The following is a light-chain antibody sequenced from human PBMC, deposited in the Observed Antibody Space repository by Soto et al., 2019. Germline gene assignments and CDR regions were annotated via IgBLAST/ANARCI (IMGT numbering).Light chain of an antibody. V-gene: IGKV1-39*01. CDR1: QSISSY. CDR3: QQSYSTLLT. CDR2: AAS. Sequence: DIQMTQSPSSLSASVGDRVTITCRASQSISSYLNWYQQKPGKAPKLLIYAASSFQSGVPSRFSGSGSGTDFTLTISSLQPEDFATYYCQQSYSTLLTFGGGTKVDIK. J-gene: IGKJ4*01.